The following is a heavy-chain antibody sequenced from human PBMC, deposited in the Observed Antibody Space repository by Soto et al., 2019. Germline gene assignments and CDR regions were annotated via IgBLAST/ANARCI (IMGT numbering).Heavy chain of an antibody. D-gene: IGHD2-2*01. CDR1: GFSLSNARMG. Sequence: QVTLKESGPVLVKPTETLTLTCTVSGFSLSNARMGVSWIRQPPGKALEWLAHIFSNYEKSYSTSLKSRLNISKDTSKSQVVLTMTNMDPVDTATYYCARIQGYCLSTSCYAGDHWGQGTLVTVSS. V-gene: IGHV2-26*01. J-gene: IGHJ4*02. CDR3: ARIQGYCLSTSCYAGDH. CDR2: IFSNYEK.